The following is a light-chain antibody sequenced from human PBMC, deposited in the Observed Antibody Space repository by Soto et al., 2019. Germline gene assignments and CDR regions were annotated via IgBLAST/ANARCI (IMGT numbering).Light chain of an antibody. J-gene: IGKJ1*01. CDR1: QSISSW. V-gene: IGKV1-5*03. CDR2: KAC. CDR3: QHYNSYWT. Sequence: DIQMTQSPSTLSASVGDRVTITCRASQSISSWLAWYQQKPGKAPKLLLYKACSLESGVPSRFSGSGSGTEFTLTISSLQPDAFATYYCQHYNSYWTFGQGTKVEIK.